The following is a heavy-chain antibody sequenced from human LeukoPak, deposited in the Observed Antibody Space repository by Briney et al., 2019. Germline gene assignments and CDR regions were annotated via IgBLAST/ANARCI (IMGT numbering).Heavy chain of an antibody. V-gene: IGHV4-59*08. CDR3: AKALYSTSSSYYYGMDV. J-gene: IGHJ6*02. CDR2: IYYSGST. Sequence: SETLPLTCTVPGGPISSYHWSWIRQPPGKGLEWIGHIYYSGSTNYNPSLKSRITISVDTSKNQFSLKLNSVTAADTAVYYCAKALYSTSSSYYYGMDVWGQGTTVTVSS. CDR1: GGPISSYH. D-gene: IGHD6-13*01.